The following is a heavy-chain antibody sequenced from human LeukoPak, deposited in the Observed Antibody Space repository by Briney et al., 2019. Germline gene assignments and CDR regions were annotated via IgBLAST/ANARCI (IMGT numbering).Heavy chain of an antibody. J-gene: IGHJ3*02. CDR3: ARRSVVVGRAFDI. Sequence: SETLSLTCTVSGGSISSSSYYWGWIRQPPGKGLEWIGSIYYSGSTYYNPSLKSRVTISVDTSKNQFSLKLSSVTAADTAVYYCARRSVVVGRAFDIWGQGTMVTVSS. CDR1: GGSISSSSYY. CDR2: IYYSGST. D-gene: IGHD2-21*01. V-gene: IGHV4-39*01.